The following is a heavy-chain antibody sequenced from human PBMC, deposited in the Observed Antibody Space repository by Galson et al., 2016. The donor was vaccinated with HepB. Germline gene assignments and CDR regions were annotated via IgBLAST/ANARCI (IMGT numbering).Heavy chain of an antibody. D-gene: IGHD6-19*01. CDR1: GYTFTTYG. V-gene: IGHV1-18*01. CDR3: ARWSVAGGYFDY. Sequence: QSGAEVKRPGASVKVSCKTSGYTFTTYGISWVRQAPGQGLEWMGWISGYIGNTNYAQKVQGRATMTTDISTSTAYMELRSLRSDDTAVYYCARWSVAGGYFDYWGQGTLVTVSS. CDR2: ISGYIGNT. J-gene: IGHJ4*02.